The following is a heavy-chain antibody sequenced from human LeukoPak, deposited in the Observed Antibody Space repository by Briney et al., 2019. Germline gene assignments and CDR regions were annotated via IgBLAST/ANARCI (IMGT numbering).Heavy chain of an antibody. CDR3: ARVSLSGNPDY. CDR1: GFTFSDYY. Sequence: PGGSLRLSCAASGFTFSDYYMSWIRQAPGKGLEWLSSITSSSSYIYYADSVKGRFTISRDNAKNSLYLQMNSLRAEDTAVYYCARVSLSGNPDYWGQGTLVTVSS. V-gene: IGHV3-11*06. CDR2: ITSSSSYI. D-gene: IGHD2/OR15-2a*01. J-gene: IGHJ4*02.